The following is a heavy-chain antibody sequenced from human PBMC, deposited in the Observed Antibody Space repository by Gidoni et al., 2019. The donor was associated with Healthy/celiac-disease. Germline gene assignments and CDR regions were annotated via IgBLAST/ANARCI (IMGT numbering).Heavy chain of an antibody. J-gene: IGHJ6*02. Sequence: QVQLVESGGGVVQPGRSLRLSCAASGFTFRRYGMHWVRQAPGKGLEWVAVIWYYGSNKYYADSVKGRFTISRDNSKNTLYLQMNSLRAEDTAVYYCARDRTVQLWPYYYYYGMDVWGQGTTVTVSS. CDR2: IWYYGSNK. V-gene: IGHV3-33*01. CDR3: ARDRTVQLWPYYYYYGMDV. D-gene: IGHD5-18*01. CDR1: GFTFRRYG.